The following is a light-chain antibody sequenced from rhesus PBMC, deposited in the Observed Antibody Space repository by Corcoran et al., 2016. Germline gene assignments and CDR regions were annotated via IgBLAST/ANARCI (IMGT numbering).Light chain of an antibody. Sequence: DIQLTQSPSSLSASVGDRVTLTCRASQGISSYLAWYQQKSGKAPKLLIYDASNLESGVPSRFSGSGSGTEFTLTISSLQPEDFASYYCQQRNTCPPTFGQGTKVEIK. CDR2: DAS. J-gene: IGKJ1*01. V-gene: IGKV1-38*01. CDR3: QQRNTCPPT. CDR1: QGISSY.